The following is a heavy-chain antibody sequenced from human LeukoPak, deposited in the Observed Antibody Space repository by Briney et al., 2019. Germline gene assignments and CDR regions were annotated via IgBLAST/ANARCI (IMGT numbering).Heavy chain of an antibody. J-gene: IGHJ3*02. D-gene: IGHD3-22*01. CDR1: GGSISSSSYY. CDR3: ARDFARSSYDSSGYYRIDVFDI. Sequence: PSETLSLTCTVSGGSISSSSYYGGWIRQPPGKGLEWIGSIYYRWSTYYNPSVKSRVTISVDPSKNQFSLKLSSVTDADKAVYYCARDFARSSYDSSGYYRIDVFDIWGKGTMVTVSS. V-gene: IGHV4-39*07. CDR2: IYYRWST.